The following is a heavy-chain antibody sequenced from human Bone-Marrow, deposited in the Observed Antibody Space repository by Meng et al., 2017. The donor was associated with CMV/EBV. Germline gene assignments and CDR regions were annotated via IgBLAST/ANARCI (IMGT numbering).Heavy chain of an antibody. CDR3: ARDQTDLLAAAGHDAFDI. Sequence: GESLKISCSASEFTFSSYAMHWVRQAPGKGLEWVAVISYDGSNKYYADSVKGRFTISRDNSKNTLYLQMNSLRAEDTAVYYCARDQTDLLAAAGHDAFDIWGQGTMVTVSS. CDR2: ISYDGSNK. V-gene: IGHV3-30-3*01. D-gene: IGHD6-13*01. CDR1: EFTFSSYA. J-gene: IGHJ3*02.